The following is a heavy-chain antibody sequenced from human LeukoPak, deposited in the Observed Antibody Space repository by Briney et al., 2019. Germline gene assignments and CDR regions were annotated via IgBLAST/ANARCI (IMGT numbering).Heavy chain of an antibody. V-gene: IGHV3-30*18. J-gene: IGHJ4*02. CDR1: GFTFSSYG. Sequence: PGGSLRLSCAASGFTFSSYGMHWVRQAPGKGLEWVAVISYDGSNKYYADSVKGRFTISRDNSKNTLYLQMNSLRAEDTAVYYCAKGASGYSSGWYLYHFDYWGQGTLVTVSS. D-gene: IGHD6-19*01. CDR3: AKGASGYSSGWYLYHFDY. CDR2: ISYDGSNK.